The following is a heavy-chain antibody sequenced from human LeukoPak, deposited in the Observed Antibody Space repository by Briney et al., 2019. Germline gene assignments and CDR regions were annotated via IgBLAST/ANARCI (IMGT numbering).Heavy chain of an antibody. CDR1: GFTFDDYA. CDR2: ISWNGGST. J-gene: IGHJ4*02. D-gene: IGHD3-3*01. CDR3: ARAHDFWSGIDY. V-gene: IGHV3-20*04. Sequence: GGSLRLSCAASGFTFDDYAMHWVRQAPGKGLEWVSGISWNGGSTGYADSVKGRFTISRDNAKNSLYLQMNSLRAEDTALYYCARAHDFWSGIDYWGQGTLVTVSS.